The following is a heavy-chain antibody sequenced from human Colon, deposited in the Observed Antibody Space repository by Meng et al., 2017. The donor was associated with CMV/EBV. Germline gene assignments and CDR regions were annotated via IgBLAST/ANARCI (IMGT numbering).Heavy chain of an antibody. CDR1: GYSISSGYY. V-gene: IGHV4-38-2*02. J-gene: IGHJ4*02. CDR2: IYQSGST. D-gene: IGHD2-2*01. Sequence: SETLSLTCTVSGYSISSGYYWGWIRQPPGKGLEWIGGIYQSGSTYYNPSLKSRVTISVDTSKNQFSLKLSSVTAADTAVYYCARDYCSSTSCRFDYWGQGTLVTVSS. CDR3: ARDYCSSTSCRFDY.